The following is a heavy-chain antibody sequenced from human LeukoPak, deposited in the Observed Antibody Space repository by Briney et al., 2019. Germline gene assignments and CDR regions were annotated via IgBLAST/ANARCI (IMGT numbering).Heavy chain of an antibody. CDR3: AKGRYESSGFNWAA. CDR1: GFTFSNYA. D-gene: IGHD3-22*01. Sequence: GGPLRLSCAASGFTFSNYAMTWVRQAPGKGLEWVSALSGSGGSAYYADSVKGRFTIPRDNSKNTLYLQMNSLRAEDTAVYYCAKGRYESSGFNWAAWGQGTLVTVSS. V-gene: IGHV3-23*01. J-gene: IGHJ4*02. CDR2: LSGSGGSA.